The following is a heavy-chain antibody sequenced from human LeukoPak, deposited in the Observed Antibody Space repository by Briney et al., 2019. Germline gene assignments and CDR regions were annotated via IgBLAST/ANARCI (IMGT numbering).Heavy chain of an antibody. V-gene: IGHV3-30*03. J-gene: IGHJ3*02. CDR2: ISYDGSNK. CDR1: GFTFSSYG. D-gene: IGHD2-2*01. CDR3: ARDRRVPAADDAFDI. Sequence: SGGSLRLSCAASGFTFSSYGMHWVRQAPGKGLEWVAVISYDGSNKYYADSVKGRFTISRDNSKNTLYLQMNSLRAEDTAVYYCARDRRVPAADDAFDIWGQGTMVTVSS.